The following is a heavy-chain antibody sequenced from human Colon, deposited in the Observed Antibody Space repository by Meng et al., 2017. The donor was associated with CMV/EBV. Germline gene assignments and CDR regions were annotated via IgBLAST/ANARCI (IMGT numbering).Heavy chain of an antibody. Sequence: GSLRLSCTVSGDSMGNYYWTWIRQTPGKGLEWIGYIYYSGSTNYNPSLKSRVTISVDTSKNQFSLKLSSVTAADTAVYYCARGPLVAYYWGQGTLVTVSS. CDR2: IYYSGST. V-gene: IGHV4-59*01. D-gene: IGHD6-6*01. CDR1: GDSMGNYY. CDR3: ARGPLVAYY. J-gene: IGHJ4*02.